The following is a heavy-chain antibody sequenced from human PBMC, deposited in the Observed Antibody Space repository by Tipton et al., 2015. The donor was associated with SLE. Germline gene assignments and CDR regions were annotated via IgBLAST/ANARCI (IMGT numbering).Heavy chain of an antibody. J-gene: IGHJ4*02. V-gene: IGHV4-38-2*02. D-gene: IGHD2-15*01. CDR1: GVSISSGYY. CDR3: AREGGAAKTFDY. CDR2: IFHTGNT. Sequence: TLSLTCSVSGVSISSGYYWAWLRPSPGKGLEWIATIFHTGNTYYRSSLRSRTTISVDTSRNQFSLKMTSMTAADTAVYYCAREGGAAKTFDYWGQGTLVTVSS.